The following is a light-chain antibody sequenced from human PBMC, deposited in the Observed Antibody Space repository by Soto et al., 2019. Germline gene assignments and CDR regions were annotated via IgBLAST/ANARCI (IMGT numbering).Light chain of an antibody. CDR3: QQSYSTPPT. J-gene: IGKJ2*01. Sequence: DIQMTQSPSSLSASVGDRVTITCRTSQSISTYLNWYQQKPGKAPKLLIYGVFSLESGVPSRFSGGGSGTDFSLTISSLKPEDFAVYYGQQSYSTPPTFGQGTKVEIK. CDR2: GVF. CDR1: QSISTY. V-gene: IGKV1-39*01.